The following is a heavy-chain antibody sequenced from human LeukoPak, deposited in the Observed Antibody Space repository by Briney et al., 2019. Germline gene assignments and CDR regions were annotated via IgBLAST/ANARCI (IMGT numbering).Heavy chain of an antibody. CDR2: IYYSGST. Sequence: SETLSLTCTVSGGSISSGDYYWSWIRQPPGKGLEWIGYIYYSGSTYYNPSLKSRVTISVDTSKNQFSLKLSSVTAADTAVYYSARVPYDSSGYCDYWGQGTLVTVSS. V-gene: IGHV4-30-4*08. CDR3: ARVPYDSSGYCDY. D-gene: IGHD3-22*01. J-gene: IGHJ4*02. CDR1: GGSISSGDYY.